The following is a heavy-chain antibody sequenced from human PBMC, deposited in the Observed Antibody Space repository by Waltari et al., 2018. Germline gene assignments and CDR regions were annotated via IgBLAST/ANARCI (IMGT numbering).Heavy chain of an antibody. J-gene: IGHJ6*02. V-gene: IGHV1-18*01. CDR1: GYTFSSFG. D-gene: IGHD2-21*01. CDR3: ASPDPPSYNFYHDNNMDV. Sequence: QVQLEQSGAEVKKPGASVKVSCEASGYTFSSFGISWVRQAPGQGLEWMGWISAHNGDTNYAQKFQGRVTMTTDTSTSTAYMELRSLRSDDTAVYYCASPDPPSYNFYHDNNMDVWGQGTTVSVSS. CDR2: ISAHNGDT.